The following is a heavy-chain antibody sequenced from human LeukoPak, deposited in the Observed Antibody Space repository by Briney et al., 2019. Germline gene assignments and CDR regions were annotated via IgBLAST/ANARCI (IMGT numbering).Heavy chain of an antibody. Sequence: GGSQKLSCAASGCTFSSYWMSWVRQAPGKGLEWVANINQDGSANYNLASVKGGFTISRDNDKKLLFLQRTGLRAEATAVYYCARDGRVGGYGYGYGYWGQATLVTVSS. V-gene: IGHV3-7*01. CDR1: GCTFSSYW. CDR3: ARDGRVGGYGYGYGY. D-gene: IGHD5-18*01. CDR2: INQDGSAN. J-gene: IGHJ4*02.